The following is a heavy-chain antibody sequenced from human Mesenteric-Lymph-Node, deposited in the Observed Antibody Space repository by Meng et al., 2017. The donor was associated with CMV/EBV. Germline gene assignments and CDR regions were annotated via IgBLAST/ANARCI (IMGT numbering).Heavy chain of an antibody. CDR1: GFTFSSYW. CDR2: ITSSSSYT. V-gene: IGHV3-21*01. J-gene: IGHJ6*02. CDR3: ARDMSSNWNDYYYYAVDV. D-gene: IGHD1-20*01. Sequence: GESLKISCAASGFTFSSYWMHWVRQAPGKGLEWVSSITSSSSYTYYADSVKGRLTISRDNAKNSLYLQMNSLRAEDTAVFYCARDMSSNWNDYYYYAVDVWGQGTTVTVSS.